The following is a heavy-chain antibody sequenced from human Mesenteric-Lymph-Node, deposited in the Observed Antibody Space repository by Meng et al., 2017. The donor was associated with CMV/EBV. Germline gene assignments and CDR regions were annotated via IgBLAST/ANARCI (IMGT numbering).Heavy chain of an antibody. D-gene: IGHD3-3*01. CDR1: GGSFSSYY. CDR2: IYYGGST. V-gene: IGHV4-59*08. CDR3: ARVRRGGVVIIRESYYFDY. Sequence: SETLSLTCSVSGGSFSSYYWYWIRQSPGKGLEWIGSIYYGGSTYYNPSLKSRVTISVDTSKNQFSLKLSSVTAADTAVYYCARVRRGGVVIIRESYYFDYWGQGTLVTVSS. J-gene: IGHJ4*02.